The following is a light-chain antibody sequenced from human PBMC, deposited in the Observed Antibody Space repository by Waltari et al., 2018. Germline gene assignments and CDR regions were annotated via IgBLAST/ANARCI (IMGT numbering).Light chain of an antibody. CDR2: AAS. Sequence: EIVLTQSPGPLSLSPGERVTLSCSSSQYIIGSWLTWYHPKPGQAPRLLIYAASTRAPGVPDRLSGSGSGTDFTLTISRLEPEDSAIYYCQQYDGSVVTFGGGTKVEIK. V-gene: IGKV3-20*01. CDR3: QQYDGSVVT. J-gene: IGKJ4*01. CDR1: QYIIGSW.